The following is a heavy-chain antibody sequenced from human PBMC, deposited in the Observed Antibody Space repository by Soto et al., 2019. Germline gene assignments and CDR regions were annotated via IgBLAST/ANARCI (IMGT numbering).Heavy chain of an antibody. CDR2: VGPSGAST. D-gene: IGHD3-22*01. J-gene: IGHJ4*02. Sequence: PGGSLRLSCAASGIMVGQYAMGWVRRAPGKGLEWVSVVGPSGASTFYADSVRGRFTISRDNSENMLYLQMNSLRAADTALYFCARSYYYDSTGYYRTFDYWGPGTLVTVSS. CDR3: ARSYYYDSTGYYRTFDY. CDR1: GIMVGQYA. V-gene: IGHV3-23*01.